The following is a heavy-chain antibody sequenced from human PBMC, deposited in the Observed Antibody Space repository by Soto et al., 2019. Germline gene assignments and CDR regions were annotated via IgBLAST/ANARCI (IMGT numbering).Heavy chain of an antibody. J-gene: IGHJ6*02. Sequence: GGSLRLSCAASGFTFSSYGMHWVRQAPGKGLEWVAVIWYDGSNKYYADSVKGRFTISRDNSKNTLYLQMNSLRAEDTAVYYCARADYYDSSGLIYGMDVWGQGTTVTVSS. CDR1: GFTFSSYG. D-gene: IGHD3-22*01. CDR2: IWYDGSNK. V-gene: IGHV3-33*01. CDR3: ARADYYDSSGLIYGMDV.